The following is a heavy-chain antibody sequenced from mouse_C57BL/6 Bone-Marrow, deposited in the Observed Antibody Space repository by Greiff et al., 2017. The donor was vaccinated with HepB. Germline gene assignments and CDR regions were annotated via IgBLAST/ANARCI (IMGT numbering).Heavy chain of an antibody. J-gene: IGHJ1*03. Sequence: EVQLQESGAELVRPGASVKLSCTASGFNIKDDYMHWVKQRPEQGLEWIGWIDPENGDTEYASKFQGKATITADTSSNTAYLQLSSLTSEDTAVYYCTLYGNYVDVWGTGTTVTVSS. D-gene: IGHD2-1*01. CDR1: GFNIKDDY. CDR3: TLYGNYVDV. CDR2: IDPENGDT. V-gene: IGHV14-4*01.